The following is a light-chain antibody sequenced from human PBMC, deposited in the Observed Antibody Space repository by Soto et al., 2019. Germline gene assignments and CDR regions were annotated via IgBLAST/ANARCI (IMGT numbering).Light chain of an antibody. CDR3: QLYASPPIT. CDR1: QSVSSSY. V-gene: IGKV3-20*01. Sequence: RAQASVAAVPGERATLSCRASQSVSSSYLAWYQQRPGQAPRLLMYGASSRATGIPDRLSGSGSGTDFTLTISRLEPEDFAVYCCQLYASPPITFGQGTILDIK. CDR2: GAS. J-gene: IGKJ5*01.